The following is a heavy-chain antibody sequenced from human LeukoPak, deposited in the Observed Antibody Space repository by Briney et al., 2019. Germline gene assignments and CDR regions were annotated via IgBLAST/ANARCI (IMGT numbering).Heavy chain of an antibody. Sequence: GGSLRLSCAASGITFRRFWMSWVRQAPGKGPEWVANINQEGSEKYYVDSVEGRFTISRDNAKNSLYLQMNSLRAEDTAVYYCASLPSSSWSLPDYWGQGTLVTVSS. CDR2: INQEGSEK. CDR1: GITFRRFW. V-gene: IGHV3-7*03. CDR3: ASLPSSSWSLPDY. J-gene: IGHJ4*02. D-gene: IGHD6-13*01.